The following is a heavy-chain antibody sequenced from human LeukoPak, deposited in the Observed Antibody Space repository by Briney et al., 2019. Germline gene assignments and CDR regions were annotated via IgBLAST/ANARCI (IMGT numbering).Heavy chain of an antibody. CDR1: GFPFTLYN. CDR2: IYSGGTT. CDR3: ARGVGTTTNDY. J-gene: IGHJ4*02. D-gene: IGHD1-26*01. Sequence: QPGGSLRLSCEVSGFPFTLYNMNWVRQAPGKGLEWVSVIYSGGTTYYADSVKGRFTISRDNSKNTLYLQMNGLRAEDTAVYYCARGVGTTTNDYWGQGTLVTVSS. V-gene: IGHV3-53*01.